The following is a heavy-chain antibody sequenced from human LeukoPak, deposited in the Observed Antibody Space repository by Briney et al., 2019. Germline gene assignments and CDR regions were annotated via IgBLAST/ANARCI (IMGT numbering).Heavy chain of an antibody. Sequence: SETLSLTCTVSGGSISSTSYYWGWIRQPPGKGLEWIGSIYYSGSTYYNPSLKSRVTISVDTSKNQFSLKLSSMTAADTAVYYCARFNSWYFDYWGQGTLVTVSS. J-gene: IGHJ4*02. D-gene: IGHD6-13*01. CDR1: GGSISSTSYY. CDR3: ARFNSWYFDY. V-gene: IGHV4-39*07. CDR2: IYYSGST.